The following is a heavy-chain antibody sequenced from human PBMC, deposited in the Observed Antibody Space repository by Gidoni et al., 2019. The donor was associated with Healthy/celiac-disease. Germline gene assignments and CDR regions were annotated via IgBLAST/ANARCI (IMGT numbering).Heavy chain of an antibody. Sequence: EVQRVGSGGGWIQPGGSLRLAWAASGFTVSSNYMGWVRQAQGKGLEWVSVIYSGGSTYYADSVKGRFTISRDNSKNTLYLQMNSLRAEDTAVYYCARVALGADYFDYWGQGTLVTVSS. CDR3: ARVALGADYFDY. CDR2: IYSGGST. D-gene: IGHD1-26*01. CDR1: GFTVSSNY. J-gene: IGHJ4*02. V-gene: IGHV3-53*01.